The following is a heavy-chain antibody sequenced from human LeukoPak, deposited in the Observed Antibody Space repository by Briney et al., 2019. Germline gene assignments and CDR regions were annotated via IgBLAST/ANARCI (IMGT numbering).Heavy chain of an antibody. V-gene: IGHV4-59*01. CDR2: IYYSGST. J-gene: IGHJ5*02. D-gene: IGHD1-26*01. CDR3: AREGGVGFDP. Sequence: SETLSLTCTVSGGSISIYYWSWIRQPPGKGLEWIGYIYYSGSTNYNPSLKSRVTISVDTSKNQFSLKLSSVTAADTAVYYCAREGGVGFDPWGQGTLVTVSS. CDR1: GGSISIYY.